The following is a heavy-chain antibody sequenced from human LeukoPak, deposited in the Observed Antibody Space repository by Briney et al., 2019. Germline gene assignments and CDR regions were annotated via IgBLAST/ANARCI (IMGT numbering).Heavy chain of an antibody. Sequence: GGSLRLSCAASGFTFSSYAMSWVRQAPGKGLEWLSYISGSASSIYYADSVKGRFTISRDNAKNSLYLQMNSLRAEDTAVYYCARAEHCSRTSCSDAFDIWGQGTMVTVSS. CDR2: ISGSASSI. CDR1: GFTFSSYA. CDR3: ARAEHCSRTSCSDAFDI. J-gene: IGHJ3*02. V-gene: IGHV3-48*04. D-gene: IGHD2-2*01.